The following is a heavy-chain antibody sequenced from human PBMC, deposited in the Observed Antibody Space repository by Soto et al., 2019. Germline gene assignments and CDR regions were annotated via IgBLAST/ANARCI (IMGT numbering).Heavy chain of an antibody. J-gene: IGHJ5*02. CDR1: GFTFRSYA. Sequence: GGSLRLSCSASGFTFRSYAMHWVRQAPGKGLEYVSAISSDGGSTYYADSVKGRFTISRDNSKNTLYLQMSSLRAEDTAVYYCVKDEVSIHQDLNRNWFDTWGQGTLVTVSS. CDR3: VKDEVSIHQDLNRNWFDT. V-gene: IGHV3-64D*06. CDR2: ISSDGGST.